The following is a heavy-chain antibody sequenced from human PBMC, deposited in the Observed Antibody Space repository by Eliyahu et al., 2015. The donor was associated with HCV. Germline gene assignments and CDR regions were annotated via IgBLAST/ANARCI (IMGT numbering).Heavy chain of an antibody. Sequence: GTFSSYAISWVRQAPGQGLEWMGGIIPIFGTANYAQKFQGRVTITADESTSTAYMELSSLRSEDTAVYYCARGFRNDYGGNSFQHWGQGTLVTVSS. CDR1: GTFSSYA. J-gene: IGHJ1*01. V-gene: IGHV1-69*01. D-gene: IGHD4-23*01. CDR2: IIPIFGTA. CDR3: ARGFRNDYGGNSFQH.